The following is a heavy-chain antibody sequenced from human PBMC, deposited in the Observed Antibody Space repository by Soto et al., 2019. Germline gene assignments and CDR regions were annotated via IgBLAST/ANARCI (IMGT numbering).Heavy chain of an antibody. CDR2: ISGSGIST. CDR3: AKEPVGPDWYFDL. V-gene: IGHV3-23*01. CDR1: GFTFRSYA. Sequence: DVPLLESGGGLVQPGGSLRLSCAASGFTFRSYAMSWVRQAPGKGLEWVSGISGSGISTHYADSVKGRFTVSRDNSQTTLYLQMNSLRAEDTAVYNCAKEPVGPDWYFDLWGRGTLVTVSS. J-gene: IGHJ2*01.